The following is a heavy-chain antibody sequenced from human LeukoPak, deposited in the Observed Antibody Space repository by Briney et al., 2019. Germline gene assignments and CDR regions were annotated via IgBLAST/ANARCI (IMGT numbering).Heavy chain of an antibody. Sequence: PSETLSLTCTVSGGSISSSSYYWGWIRQPPGKGLEWIGSIYYSGSTYYNPSLKGRVTISVDTSKNQFSLKLSSVTAADTAVYYCARCPYDYGDFGFDYWGQGTLVTVSS. CDR3: ARCPYDYGDFGFDY. V-gene: IGHV4-39*01. D-gene: IGHD4-17*01. J-gene: IGHJ4*02. CDR2: IYYSGST. CDR1: GGSISSSSYY.